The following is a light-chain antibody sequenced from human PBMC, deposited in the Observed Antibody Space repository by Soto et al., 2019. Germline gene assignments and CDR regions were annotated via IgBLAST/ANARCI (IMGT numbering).Light chain of an antibody. CDR2: EVS. CDR1: SSDVGSYNR. J-gene: IGLJ1*01. CDR3: SSYTITSTYV. V-gene: IGLV2-18*02. Sequence: QSALTQPPSVSGSPGQSVTISCTGTSSDVGSYNRVSWYQQPPGTAPKLMIYEVSNRPSGVPDRFSGSKSGNTASLTISGLQAEDEADYYCSSYTITSTYVFGTGTKVTVL.